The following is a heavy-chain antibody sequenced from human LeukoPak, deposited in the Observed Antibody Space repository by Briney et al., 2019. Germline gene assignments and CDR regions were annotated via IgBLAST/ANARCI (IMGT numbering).Heavy chain of an antibody. Sequence: GGSLRLSCAASGFTFSSYAMSWVRQAPGKGLEWVSAISGSGGSTYYADSVKGRFTISRDNSKNTLYLQMNSLRAEDTAVYYCTKDSGNYYDSSGYHYWGQGPLVMVSS. CDR3: TKDSGNYYDSSGYHY. D-gene: IGHD3-22*01. CDR1: GFTFSSYA. V-gene: IGHV3-23*01. CDR2: ISGSGGST. J-gene: IGHJ4*02.